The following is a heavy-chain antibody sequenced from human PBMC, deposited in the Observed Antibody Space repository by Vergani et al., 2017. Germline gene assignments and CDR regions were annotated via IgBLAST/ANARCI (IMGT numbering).Heavy chain of an antibody. V-gene: IGHV3-30*18. J-gene: IGHJ6*03. CDR3: AKGAAAGLPYYYYMDV. CDR2: ISYDGSNK. Sequence: QVQLVESGGGVVQPGRSLRLSCAASGFTFSSYGMHWVRQAPGKGLEWVAVISYDGSNKYYADSVKGRFTISRDNSKNTLYLQMNSLRAEDTAVYYCAKGAAAGLPYYYYMDVWGKGTTVTXSS. D-gene: IGHD6-13*01. CDR1: GFTFSSYG.